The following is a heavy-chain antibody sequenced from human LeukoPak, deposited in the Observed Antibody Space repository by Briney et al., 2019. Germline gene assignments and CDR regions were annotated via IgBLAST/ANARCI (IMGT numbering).Heavy chain of an antibody. J-gene: IGHJ4*02. CDR1: GFTFSSYS. CDR3: AKDLGRHTVMVNPADY. D-gene: IGHD5-18*01. CDR2: ISSSSSTI. Sequence: GGSLRLSCAASGFTFSSYSMNWVRQAPGKGLEWVSYISSSSSTIYYADSVKGRFTISRDNAKNSLYLQMNSLRDEDTAVYYCAKDLGRHTVMVNPADYWGQGTLVTVSS. V-gene: IGHV3-48*02.